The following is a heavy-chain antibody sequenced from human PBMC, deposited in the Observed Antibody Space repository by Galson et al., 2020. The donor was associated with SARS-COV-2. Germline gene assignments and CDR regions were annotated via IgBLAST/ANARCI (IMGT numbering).Heavy chain of an antibody. CDR2: IYSGGST. CDR1: GFTVSSNY. J-gene: IGHJ5*02. CDR3: ARQGGDWFDP. V-gene: IGHV3-66*04. Sequence: QLGESLKISCAASGFTVSSNYMSWVRQAPGKGLEWVSVIYSGGSTYYADSVKGRFTISRDNAKNSLYLQMNSLRAEDTAVYYCARQGGDWFDPWGQGTLVTVSS. D-gene: IGHD3-16*01.